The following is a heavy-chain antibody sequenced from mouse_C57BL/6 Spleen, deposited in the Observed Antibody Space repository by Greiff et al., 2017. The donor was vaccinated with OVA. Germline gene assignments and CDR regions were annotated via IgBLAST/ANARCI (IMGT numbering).Heavy chain of an antibody. CDR2: ISYDGSN. D-gene: IGHD2-3*01. J-gene: IGHJ2*01. V-gene: IGHV3-6*01. CDR1: GYSITSGYY. Sequence: VQLQQSGPGLVKPSQSLSLTCSVTGYSITSGYYWNWIRQFPGNHLEWMGYISYDGSNNYNPSLKNRISITRDTSKNQFFLKLNSVTTEDTATYYCARDYDGYPYYFDYWGQGTTLTVSS. CDR3: ARDYDGYPYYFDY.